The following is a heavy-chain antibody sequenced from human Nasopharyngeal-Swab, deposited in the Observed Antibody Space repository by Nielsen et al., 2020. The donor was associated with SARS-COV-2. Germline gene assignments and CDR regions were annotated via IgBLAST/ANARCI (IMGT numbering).Heavy chain of an antibody. D-gene: IGHD1-7*01. CDR1: GFTFSSYS. Sequence: GGSLRLSCAASGFTFSSYSMNWVRQAPGKGLGWVSSISSSSSYIYYADSVKGRFTISRDNAKNSLYLQMNSLRAEDTAVYYCARGGNYAPFDYWGQGTLVTVSS. V-gene: IGHV3-21*01. J-gene: IGHJ4*02. CDR3: ARGGNYAPFDY. CDR2: ISSSSSYI.